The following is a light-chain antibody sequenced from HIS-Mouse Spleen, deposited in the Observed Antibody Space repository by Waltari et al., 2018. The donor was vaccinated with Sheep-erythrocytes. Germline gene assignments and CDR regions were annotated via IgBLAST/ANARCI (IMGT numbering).Light chain of an antibody. CDR3: CSYAGSSTPWV. Sequence: QSALTPPASVSGSPGQSIPLPCPGTSSYVGSYNLFSWYQQHPGKAPKLMIYEGSKRPSGVSNRFSGSKSGNTASLTISGLQAEDEADYYCCSYAGSSTPWVFGGGTKLTVL. J-gene: IGLJ3*02. CDR2: EGS. CDR1: SSYVGSYNL. V-gene: IGLV2-23*01.